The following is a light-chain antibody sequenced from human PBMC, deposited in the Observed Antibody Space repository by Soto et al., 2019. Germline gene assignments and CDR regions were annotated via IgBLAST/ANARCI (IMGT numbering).Light chain of an antibody. CDR1: QSVSSSY. V-gene: IGKV3-20*01. CDR3: QQYDSSPT. Sequence: EIVLTQSPGTLSLSPGERATLSCRASQSVSSSYLAWYQQKPGQAPRLLIYGASSRATGIPDRFSGSGSGTDFTLTISRLEPEDFAVYYCQQYDSSPTVGQGNKLEIK. J-gene: IGKJ2*01. CDR2: GAS.